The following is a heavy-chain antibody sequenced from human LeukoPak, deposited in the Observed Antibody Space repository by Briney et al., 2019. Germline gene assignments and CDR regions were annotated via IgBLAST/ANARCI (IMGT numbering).Heavy chain of an antibody. CDR2: IYHSGGT. CDR3: ARLRFAEGYFDY. V-gene: IGHV4-38-2*02. Sequence: SDTLSLTCTVCGYSISSSYYWGWIRQPPGKGLEWIGNIYHSGGTYYNSRLTSRVTISVDTPKHQFSLKLRSVTAADTAVYYCARLRFAEGYFDYWGQGTLVTVSS. J-gene: IGHJ4*02. D-gene: IGHD3-10*01. CDR1: GYSISSSYY.